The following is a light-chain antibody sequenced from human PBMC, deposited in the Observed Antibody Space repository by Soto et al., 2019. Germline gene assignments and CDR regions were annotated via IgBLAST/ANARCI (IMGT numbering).Light chain of an antibody. CDR1: QSVSSN. J-gene: IGKJ1*01. CDR3: QQHNKWPLT. V-gene: IGKV3-15*01. Sequence: EIMMTQSPGTLSASPGERATLSCRASQSVSSNIAWYQQKPGQAPRLLIYAVSTRATGIPARFSGSGSGTEFTLTISSLQSEDFAVYYCQQHNKWPLTFGQGTKVEIK. CDR2: AVS.